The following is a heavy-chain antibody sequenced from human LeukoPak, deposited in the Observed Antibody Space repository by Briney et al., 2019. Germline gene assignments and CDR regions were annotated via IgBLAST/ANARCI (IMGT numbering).Heavy chain of an antibody. V-gene: IGHV3-21*01. Sequence: GGSLRLSCAASGFTFSSYSMNWVRLAPGKGLEWVSSISSSSSYMFYADSVKGRFTISRDNAKNSLYLQMNSLRAEDTAVYYCAKEGAASAFDIWGQGSMVTVSS. CDR2: ISSSSSYM. D-gene: IGHD1-26*01. CDR3: AKEGAASAFDI. J-gene: IGHJ3*02. CDR1: GFTFSSYS.